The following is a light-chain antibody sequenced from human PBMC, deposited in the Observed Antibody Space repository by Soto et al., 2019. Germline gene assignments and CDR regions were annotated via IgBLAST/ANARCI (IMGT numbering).Light chain of an antibody. J-gene: IGKJ1*01. Sequence: EIVLTQSPATLSSFPGERVTLSCRASQAVNTRLAWYQHRPGQAPRLLIYLASNRAAGVPARFSGSGSGTDFTLTISDVEPEDFAVYYCHQRQSWPRTFGQGTTVDI. CDR1: QAVNTR. V-gene: IGKV3-11*01. CDR2: LAS. CDR3: HQRQSWPRT.